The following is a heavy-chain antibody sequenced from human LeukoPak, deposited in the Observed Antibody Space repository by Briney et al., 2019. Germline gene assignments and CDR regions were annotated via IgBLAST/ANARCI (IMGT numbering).Heavy chain of an antibody. D-gene: IGHD2-15*01. CDR1: GGTFSSYA. Sequence: SVKVSCKASGGTFSSYAISWVRQAPGQGLEWMGGIIPIFGTANYAQKFQGRVTITADESTSTAYMELRSLRSDDTAVYYCARIGGYCSGGSCYSEANAFDIWGQGTMVTVSS. CDR3: ARIGGYCSGGSCYSEANAFDI. J-gene: IGHJ3*02. V-gene: IGHV1-69*01. CDR2: IIPIFGTA.